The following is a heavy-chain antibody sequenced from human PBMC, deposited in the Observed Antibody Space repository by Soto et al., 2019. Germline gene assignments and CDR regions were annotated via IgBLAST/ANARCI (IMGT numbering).Heavy chain of an antibody. CDR1: GFTFSSYA. Sequence: GSLRLSCAASGFTFSSYAMSWVRQAPGKGLEWVSAISGSGGSTYYADSVKGRFTISRDNSKNTLYLQMNSLRAEDTAVYYCAKDFSLRFGVVITHYGMDVWGQGTTVTVSS. V-gene: IGHV3-23*01. J-gene: IGHJ6*02. CDR2: ISGSGGST. D-gene: IGHD3-3*01. CDR3: AKDFSLRFGVVITHYGMDV.